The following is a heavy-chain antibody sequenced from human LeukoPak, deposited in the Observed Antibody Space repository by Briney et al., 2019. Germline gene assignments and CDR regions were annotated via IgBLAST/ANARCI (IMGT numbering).Heavy chain of an antibody. D-gene: IGHD3-3*01. CDR3: ARGTIFGVVKDYFDY. CDR1: GGSISSYY. J-gene: IGHJ4*02. V-gene: IGHV4-4*07. Sequence: SETLSLTCTVSGGSISSYYWSWIRQPAGKGLEWIGRIYTSGSTNYNPSLKSRVTMSVDTSKHQFSLKLSSVTAADTAVYYCARGTIFGVVKDYFDYWGQGTLVTVSS. CDR2: IYTSGST.